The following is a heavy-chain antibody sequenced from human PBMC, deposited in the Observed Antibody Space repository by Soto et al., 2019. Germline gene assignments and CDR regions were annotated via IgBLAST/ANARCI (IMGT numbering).Heavy chain of an antibody. V-gene: IGHV1-8*01. CDR1: GYTFTTYD. Sequence: QVQLVQSGAEVRKPGASVKVSCKASGYTFTTYDINWLRQARGQGLQWMGWMNPDSGTTGYAQTFQGTVTLTRDTSMNTAYMELSRLTYEDTAVYYCTRNRRETGAFDFWGQGTVVTVSS. J-gene: IGHJ4*02. CDR2: MNPDSGTT. D-gene: IGHD7-27*01. CDR3: TRNRRETGAFDF.